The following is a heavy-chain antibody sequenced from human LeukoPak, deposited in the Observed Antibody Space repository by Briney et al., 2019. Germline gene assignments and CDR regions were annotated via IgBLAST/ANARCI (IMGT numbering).Heavy chain of an antibody. Sequence: SETLSLTCSVSGYSINNGYYWGWIRQPPGKGLEWIGSIYHSGSTYYNPSLKSRVTISVDTSKNQFSLKLSSVTAADTAVYYCARTRYYYDSSGYSYYFDYWGQGTLVTVSS. CDR2: IYHSGST. CDR1: GYSINNGYY. J-gene: IGHJ4*02. CDR3: ARTRYYYDSSGYSYYFDY. D-gene: IGHD3-22*01. V-gene: IGHV4-38-2*02.